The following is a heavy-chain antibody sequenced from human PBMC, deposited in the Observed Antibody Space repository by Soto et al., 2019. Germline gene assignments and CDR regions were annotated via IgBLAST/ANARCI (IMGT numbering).Heavy chain of an antibody. V-gene: IGHV3-30*18. J-gene: IGHJ4*02. D-gene: IGHD6-19*01. CDR3: AKGGRQWLVTSDFNY. CDR2: VSHDGRNT. CDR1: GLPFSAYA. Sequence: VQLVESGGGVVNPGRSLRPSCAAPGLPFSAYAMHWVPQAPGKGLEWVAVVSHDGRNTHYADSVKGRFTISRDSSKNTVSLEMTSLRAEDTAVYYCAKGGRQWLVTSDFNYWGQGALVTVSS.